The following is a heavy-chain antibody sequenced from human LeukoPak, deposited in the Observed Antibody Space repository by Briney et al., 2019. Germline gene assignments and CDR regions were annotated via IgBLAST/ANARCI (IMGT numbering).Heavy chain of an antibody. CDR1: GFTFSSYA. Sequence: GGSQRLSCAASGFTFSSYAMSWVRQAPGKGLEWVSAISGSGGSTYYADSVKGRFTISRDNSKNTLYLQMNSLRAEDTAVYYCAKDAVLRYFDWLPLDYWGQGTLVTVSS. CDR3: AKDAVLRYFDWLPLDY. D-gene: IGHD3-9*01. CDR2: ISGSGGST. J-gene: IGHJ4*02. V-gene: IGHV3-23*01.